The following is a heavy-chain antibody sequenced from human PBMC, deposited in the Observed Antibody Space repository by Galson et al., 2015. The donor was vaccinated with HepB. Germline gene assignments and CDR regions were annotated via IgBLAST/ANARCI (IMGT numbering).Heavy chain of an antibody. D-gene: IGHD3-22*01. CDR3: ARVTYDSSGYYFRGYYFDY. Sequence: SVKVSCKASGGTFSSYAISWVRQAPGQGLEWMGRIIPILGIANYAQKFQGRVTITADKSTSTAYMELSSLRSEDTAVYYCARVTYDSSGYYFRGYYFDYWGQGTLVTVSS. V-gene: IGHV1-69*04. CDR1: GGTFSSYA. J-gene: IGHJ4*02. CDR2: IIPILGIA.